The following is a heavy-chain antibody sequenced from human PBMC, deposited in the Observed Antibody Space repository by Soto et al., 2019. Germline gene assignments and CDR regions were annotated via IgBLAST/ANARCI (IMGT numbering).Heavy chain of an antibody. D-gene: IGHD4-4*01. J-gene: IGHJ4*02. CDR1: GVAMTYGGYS. V-gene: IGHV4-30-2*06. Sequence: PSETLSLTCSVSGVAMTYGGYSWSWIRQSPEKGLEWLGYIGHLETTYYNPSLRSRVTMSVDTSKNQFSLRLSSVTAADTAVYYCARAKSNYQTFDHWGQGSQVTVSS. CDR2: IGHLETT. CDR3: ARAKSNYQTFDH.